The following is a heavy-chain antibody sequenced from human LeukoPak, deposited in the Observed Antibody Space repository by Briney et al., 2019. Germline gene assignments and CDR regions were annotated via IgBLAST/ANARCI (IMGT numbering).Heavy chain of an antibody. Sequence: PGGSLRLSCAASGFTFSSCGMNWVRQAPGKGLEWVSSISTSSTYMSYTDSVKGRFTISRDNAKNSLYLQMNSLRAEDTAVYYCARSLGGGVEMATVRLFDYWGQGTLVTVS. CDR2: ISTSSTYM. CDR3: ARSLGGGVEMATVRLFDY. CDR1: GFTFSSCG. V-gene: IGHV3-21*06. D-gene: IGHD5-24*01. J-gene: IGHJ4*02.